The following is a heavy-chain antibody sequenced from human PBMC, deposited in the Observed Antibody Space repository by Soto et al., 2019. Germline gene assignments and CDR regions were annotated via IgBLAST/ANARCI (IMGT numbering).Heavy chain of an antibody. D-gene: IGHD2-15*01. CDR1: GGSISSGPYS. CDR2: FRYSGNT. J-gene: IGHJ6*02. V-gene: IGHV4-39*02. Sequence: QLQLQESGPGLVKPSETLSLTCTVSGGSISSGPYSWGWIRQTPGEGLEWIGTFRYSGNTYYNPSLESRVTISVDASKHDCSLKVTSATVADTAIYYCARLGGYCDRTGCYGYYALDVWGQGTTVTVSS. CDR3: ARLGGYCDRTGCYGYYALDV.